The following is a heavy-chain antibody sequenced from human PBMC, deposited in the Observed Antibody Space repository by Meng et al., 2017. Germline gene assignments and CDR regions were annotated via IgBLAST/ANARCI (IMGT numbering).Heavy chain of an antibody. CDR2: IRSKANSYAT. CDR3: ATGAAAADH. CDR1: GFTFSGSA. Sequence: EVQLGEAGGGLVQPGGSLKLSCAASGFTFSGSAMHWVRQASGKGLEWVGRIRSKANSYATAYAASVKGRFTISRDDSKNTAYLQMDSLITEDTAVYFCATGAAAADHWGQGTLVTVSS. J-gene: IGHJ4*02. D-gene: IGHD6-13*01. V-gene: IGHV3-73*02.